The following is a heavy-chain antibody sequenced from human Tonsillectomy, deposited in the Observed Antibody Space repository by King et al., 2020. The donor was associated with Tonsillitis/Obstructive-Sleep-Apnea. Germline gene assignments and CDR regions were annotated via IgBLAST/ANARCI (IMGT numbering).Heavy chain of an antibody. V-gene: IGHV3-7*04. J-gene: IGHJ4*02. CDR1: GFTFSSYW. Sequence: VQLVESGGGLVQPGGSLRLSCAASGFTFSSYWMSWVRQAPGKGLEWGANIKQDGSEKYYVDSVKGRFTISRDNAKNSLYLQMNSLRAEDTAVYYCARARGSYSLDYWGQGTLVTVSS. CDR2: IKQDGSEK. D-gene: IGHD1-26*01. CDR3: ARARGSYSLDY.